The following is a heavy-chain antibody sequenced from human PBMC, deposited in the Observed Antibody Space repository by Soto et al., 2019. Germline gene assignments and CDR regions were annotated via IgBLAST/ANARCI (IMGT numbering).Heavy chain of an antibody. CDR3: ARDPPPDPDYPDTSGPDSIDY. V-gene: IGHV3-48*03. CDR1: GFTFSSYE. D-gene: IGHD3-22*01. CDR2: ISSSGYTI. J-gene: IGHJ4*02. Sequence: GGSLRLSCAASGFTFSSYELNWVRQAPGKGRQWVSYISSSGYTIYYADSVKGRFTISRDNAKNSLYLQMNSLRAEYTAAYYFARDPPPDPDYPDTSGPDSIDYWGQGTLVTFSS.